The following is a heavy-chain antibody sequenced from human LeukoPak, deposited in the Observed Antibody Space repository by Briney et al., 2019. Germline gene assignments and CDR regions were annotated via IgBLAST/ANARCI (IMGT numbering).Heavy chain of an antibody. J-gene: IGHJ4*02. V-gene: IGHV3-21*01. CDR2: ISSSSSYI. Sequence: KAGGSLRLSCAASGXTFSSYSVNWVRQAPGKGLEWVSSISSSSSYINYADSVKGRFTISRDNAKNSLYLQMNSLRAEDTAVYYCARCESDIRPTYFDSWGQGTLVTVSS. CDR1: GXTFSSYS. CDR3: ARCESDIRPTYFDS.